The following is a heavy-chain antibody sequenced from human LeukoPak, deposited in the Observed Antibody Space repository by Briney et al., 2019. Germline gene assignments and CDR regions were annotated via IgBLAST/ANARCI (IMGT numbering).Heavy chain of an antibody. J-gene: IGHJ3*02. CDR3: ARALQLWDAFDI. D-gene: IGHD5-18*01. Sequence: GASVKVSCTASGYTFTGYYMHWVRQAPGQGLEWMGWINPNSGGTNYAQKFQGRVTMTRDTSISTAYMELSRLRSDDTAVYYCARALQLWDAFDIWGQGTMVTVSS. V-gene: IGHV1-2*02. CDR2: INPNSGGT. CDR1: GYTFTGYY.